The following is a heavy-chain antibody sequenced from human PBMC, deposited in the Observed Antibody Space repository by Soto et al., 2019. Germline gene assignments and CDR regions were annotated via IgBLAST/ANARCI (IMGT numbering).Heavy chain of an antibody. CDR1: GLPFSTSA. D-gene: IGHD1-26*01. CDR3: GKYSGSYPVYNGMNV. J-gene: IGHJ6*02. CDR2: ISATSDAA. Sequence: GESLKISCVASGLPFSTSAMNWVRQAPGKGLEWVSIISATSDAAHYAESVKGRFTSSRDNSKNTLYLQMNSLRPEDTAVYYCGKYSGSYPVYNGMNVWGQGTTVTVSS. V-gene: IGHV3-23*01.